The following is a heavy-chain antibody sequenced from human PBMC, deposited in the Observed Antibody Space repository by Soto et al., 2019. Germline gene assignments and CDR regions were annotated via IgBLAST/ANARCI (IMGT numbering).Heavy chain of an antibody. CDR2: ISYDGSNK. CDR3: AKALYDFWSGYAEMIGMDV. V-gene: IGHV3-30*18. J-gene: IGHJ6*02. D-gene: IGHD3-3*01. Sequence: GGSLRLSCAASGFTFSSYGMHWVRQAPGKGLEWVAVISYDGSNKYYADSVKGRFTISRDNSKNTLYLQMNSLRAEDMAVYYCAKALYDFWSGYAEMIGMDVWGQGTTVTVSS. CDR1: GFTFSSYG.